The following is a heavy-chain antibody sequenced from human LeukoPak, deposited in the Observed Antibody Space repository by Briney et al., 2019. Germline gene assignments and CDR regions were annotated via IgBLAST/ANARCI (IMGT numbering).Heavy chain of an antibody. Sequence: GASVKVSCKASGGTISSYAIQWVRQAPGQGFEWMGGIIPIFGTGNYAQKFQGRVTITADESTSTAYMELSSLRSEDTAVYYCANDDSSGYYFHYWGQGTLVTVSS. CDR1: GGTISSYA. D-gene: IGHD3-22*01. J-gene: IGHJ4*02. V-gene: IGHV1-69*13. CDR3: ANDDSSGYYFHY. CDR2: IIPIFGTG.